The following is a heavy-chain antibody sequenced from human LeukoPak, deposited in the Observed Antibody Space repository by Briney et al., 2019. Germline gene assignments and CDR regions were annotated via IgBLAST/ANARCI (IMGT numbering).Heavy chain of an antibody. Sequence: ASLKLSCKASGYTFTSYYMHWVRQAPGQGLEWMGLINPTGGSTGYAQKFQGRVTMTRDMSTSTDYMELSSLRSEDTAIYYCARDNSVGDNAWWFDPWGQGTLVTVSS. CDR1: GYTFTSYY. J-gene: IGHJ5*02. V-gene: IGHV1-46*01. CDR3: ARDNSVGDNAWWFDP. CDR2: INPTGGST. D-gene: IGHD1-26*01.